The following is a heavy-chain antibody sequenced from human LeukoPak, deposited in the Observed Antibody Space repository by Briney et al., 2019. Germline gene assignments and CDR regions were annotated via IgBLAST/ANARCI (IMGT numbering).Heavy chain of an antibody. CDR2: ISSSSSTI. J-gene: IGHJ4*02. CDR1: GFTFSSYS. Sequence: PGGSLRLSCAASGFTFSSYSMNWVRQAPGKGLEWASYISSSSSTIYYADSVKGRFTISRDNSKNTLYLQMNSLRAEDTAVYYCAKDSGIAVAGTNYFDYWGQGTLVTVSS. CDR3: AKDSGIAVAGTNYFDY. D-gene: IGHD6-19*01. V-gene: IGHV3-48*01.